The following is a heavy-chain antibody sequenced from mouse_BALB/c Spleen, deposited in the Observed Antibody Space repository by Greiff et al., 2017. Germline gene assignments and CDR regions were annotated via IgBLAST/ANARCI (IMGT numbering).Heavy chain of an antibody. CDR3: ARDGYYRSFDY. Sequence: EVKLMESGGGLVQPGGSLRLSCAPSGFTFSDFYMEWVRQPPGKRLEWIAASRNKANDYTTEYSASVKGRFIVSRDTSQSILYLQMNALRAEDTAIYYCARDGYYRSFDYWGQGTTLTVSS. D-gene: IGHD2-12*01. CDR2: SRNKANDYTT. J-gene: IGHJ2*01. CDR1: GFTFSDFY. V-gene: IGHV7-1*02.